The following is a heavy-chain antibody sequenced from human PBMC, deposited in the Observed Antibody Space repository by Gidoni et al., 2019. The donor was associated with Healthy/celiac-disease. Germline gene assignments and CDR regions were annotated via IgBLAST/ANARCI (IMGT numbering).Heavy chain of an antibody. CDR3: ASLGVVVVLSAFDI. CDR2: IYYSGST. V-gene: IGHV4-39*01. Sequence: QLQLQESGPGLVKPSETLSLTCTVSGGSISSSSYYWGWIRQPPGKGLEWIGSIYYSGSTYYNPSLKSRVTISVDTSKNQFSLKLSSVTAADTAVYYCASLGVVVVLSAFDIWGQGTMVTVSS. J-gene: IGHJ3*02. CDR1: GGSISSSSYY. D-gene: IGHD2-15*01.